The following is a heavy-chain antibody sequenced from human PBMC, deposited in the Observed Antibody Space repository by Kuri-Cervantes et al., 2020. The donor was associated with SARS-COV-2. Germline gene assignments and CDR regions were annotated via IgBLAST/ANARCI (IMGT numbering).Heavy chain of an antibody. CDR1: GYTFTGYY. CDR3: ARIGGVPDYYYYGMDV. V-gene: IGHV1-8*02. D-gene: IGHD3-3*01. CDR2: VNPNSGNT. Sequence: ASVKVSCKASGYTFTGYYMHWVRQAPGQGLEWMGWVNPNSGNTGYAQKFQGRVTMTRNTSISTAYMELSSLRSEDTAVYYCARIGGVPDYYYYGMDVWGQGTTVTVSS. J-gene: IGHJ6*02.